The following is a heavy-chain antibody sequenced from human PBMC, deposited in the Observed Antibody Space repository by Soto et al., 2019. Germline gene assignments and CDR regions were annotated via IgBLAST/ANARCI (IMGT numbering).Heavy chain of an antibody. CDR1: GGTFSSYA. CDR2: IIPIFGTA. Sequence: SVKVSCKASGGTFSSYAISWVRQAHGQGLEWMGGIIPIFGTANYAQKFQGRVTITADKSTSTAYMELSSLRSEDTAVYYCARDREDSSVPSPLDYYYYGMDVWGQGTTVTVSS. J-gene: IGHJ6*02. V-gene: IGHV1-69*06. D-gene: IGHD3-22*01. CDR3: ARDREDSSVPSPLDYYYYGMDV.